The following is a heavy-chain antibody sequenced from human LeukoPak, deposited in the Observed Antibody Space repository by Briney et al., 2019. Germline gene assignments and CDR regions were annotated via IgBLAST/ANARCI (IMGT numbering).Heavy chain of an antibody. D-gene: IGHD3-10*01. Sequence: GGSLRLSCAASGFTFNIDSMSWVRQAPGRGLEWVSAITDSGGSTYYADSVKGRFTISRDNSKNTLFLQMTSLRAEDTALYYCAKISGYFDYWGRGTLVTVSS. CDR3: AKISGYFDY. J-gene: IGHJ4*02. CDR2: ITDSGGST. V-gene: IGHV3-23*01. CDR1: GFTFNIDS.